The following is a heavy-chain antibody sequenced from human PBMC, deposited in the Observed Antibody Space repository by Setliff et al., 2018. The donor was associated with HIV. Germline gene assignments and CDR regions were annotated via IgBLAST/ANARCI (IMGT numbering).Heavy chain of an antibody. Sequence: PGGSLRLSCATSGFTFSSHGIHWVRQAPGKGLEWVAFIRYDGNNKYYADSVKGRFTISRDNSKNSLYLQMNSLRAEDTAVYYCARDSYTSPDYWGQGTLVTVSS. D-gene: IGHD2-2*01. V-gene: IGHV3-30*02. CDR2: IRYDGNNK. CDR3: ARDSYTSPDY. J-gene: IGHJ4*02. CDR1: GFTFSSHG.